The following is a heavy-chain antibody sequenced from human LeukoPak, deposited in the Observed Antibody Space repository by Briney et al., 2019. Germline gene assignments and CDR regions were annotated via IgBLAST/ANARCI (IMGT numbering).Heavy chain of an antibody. CDR3: ARAYSSSSPPRI. V-gene: IGHV4-59*01. Sequence: SETLSLTCTVSGGSISSYYWSWIRQPPGKGLEWIGYIYYSGSTNYNPSLKSRVTISVDTSKNQFSLKLSSETAADTAVYYCARAYSSSSPPRIWGQGTLVTVSS. CDR2: IYYSGST. J-gene: IGHJ4*02. D-gene: IGHD6-6*01. CDR1: GGSISSYY.